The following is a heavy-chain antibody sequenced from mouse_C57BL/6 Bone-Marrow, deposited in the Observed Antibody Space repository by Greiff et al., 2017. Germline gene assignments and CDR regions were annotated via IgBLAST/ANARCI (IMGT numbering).Heavy chain of an antibody. Sequence: EVQLQQSGTVLARPGASVKMSCKTSGYTFTSYWMHWVKQRPGQGLEWIGAIYPGNSDTRYNQKFKGKAKLTAVTSASTAYMELSSLTNEDSAVYYCTRTVYYYGSAFAYWGQGTLVTVSA. V-gene: IGHV1-5*01. D-gene: IGHD1-1*01. J-gene: IGHJ3*01. CDR2: IYPGNSDT. CDR3: TRTVYYYGSAFAY. CDR1: GYTFTSYW.